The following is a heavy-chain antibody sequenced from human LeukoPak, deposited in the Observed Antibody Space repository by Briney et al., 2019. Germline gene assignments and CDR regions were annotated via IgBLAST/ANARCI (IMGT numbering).Heavy chain of an antibody. Sequence: GGSLRLSCAASGFTFSDYYMSWIRQAPGKGLEWVSYISSSGNTIYYADSVKGRFTISRDNAKNSLYLQMNSLRAEDTAVYYCARHLGPTYYYDSSGYYPFDYWGQGTLVTVSS. CDR3: ARHLGPTYYYDSSGYYPFDY. CDR2: ISSSGNTI. J-gene: IGHJ4*02. CDR1: GFTFSDYY. V-gene: IGHV3-11*04. D-gene: IGHD3-22*01.